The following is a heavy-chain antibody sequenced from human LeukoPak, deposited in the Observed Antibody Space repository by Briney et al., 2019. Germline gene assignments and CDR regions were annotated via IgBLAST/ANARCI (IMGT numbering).Heavy chain of an antibody. V-gene: IGHV1-2*02. CDR1: GYTFTVYH. D-gene: IGHD3-10*01. CDR3: ARVGYYGSGTFGY. Sequence: ASVKVSCKASGYTFTVYHLHWVRQAPGQGLEWMGWISPDNGGTNYAQKFQGRVTMARDPSSTTAYMEMTRLTSAVTAVYYCARVGYYGSGTFGYWGQGAQVTVSS. J-gene: IGHJ4*02. CDR2: ISPDNGGT.